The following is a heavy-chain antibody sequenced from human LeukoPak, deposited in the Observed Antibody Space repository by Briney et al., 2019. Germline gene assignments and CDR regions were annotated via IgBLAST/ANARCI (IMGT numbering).Heavy chain of an antibody. D-gene: IGHD3-22*01. CDR3: ARNRLYYYDSSGYYDY. J-gene: IGHJ4*02. CDR1: GFTFSSYS. Sequence: GGSLRLSCAASGFTFSSYSMNWVRQAPGKGLEWVSSISSSSSYIYYADSVKGRFTISRDNAKNSLYLQMNSLRAEDTAVYYCARNRLYYYDSSGYYDYWGQGTLVTASS. V-gene: IGHV3-21*01. CDR2: ISSSSSYI.